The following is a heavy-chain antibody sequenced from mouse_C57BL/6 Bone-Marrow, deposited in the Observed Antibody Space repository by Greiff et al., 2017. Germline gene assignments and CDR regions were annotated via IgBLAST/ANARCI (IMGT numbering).Heavy chain of an antibody. CDR3: SRVVFAY. D-gene: IGHD1-1*02. CDR2: IHPNSVST. CDR1: GYTFTSYR. V-gene: IGHV1-64*01. Sequence: QVQLQQPGAELVKPGASVKLSCKASGYTFTSYRMHWVKQRPGQGLEWIGKIHPNSVSTNYNEKFKSKATLTVDKSSSTAYMQLSSLTSEDAAVYYCSRVVFAYWGQGTLVTVSA. J-gene: IGHJ3*01.